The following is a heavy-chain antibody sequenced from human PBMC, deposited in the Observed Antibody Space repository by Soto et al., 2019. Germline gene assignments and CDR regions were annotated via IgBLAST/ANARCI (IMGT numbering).Heavy chain of an antibody. CDR2: IWYDGSNK. V-gene: IGHV3-33*01. J-gene: IGHJ4*02. Sequence: GGSLRLSCAASGFTFSSYGMHWVRQAPGKGLEWVAVIWYDGSNKYYADSVKGRFTISRDNSKNTLYLQMNSLRAEDTAVYYCARAGGGSIVFDYWGQGTLVTVSS. D-gene: IGHD2-15*01. CDR1: GFTFSSYG. CDR3: ARAGGGSIVFDY.